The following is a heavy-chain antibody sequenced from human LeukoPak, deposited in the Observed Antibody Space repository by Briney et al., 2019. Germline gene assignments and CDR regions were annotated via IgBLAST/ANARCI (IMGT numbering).Heavy chain of an antibody. D-gene: IGHD5-12*01. CDR1: GYFSTAYY. CDR3: ARQVATKGEWAFDV. CDR2: IRHNGHT. V-gene: IGHV4-38-2*02. J-gene: IGHJ3*01. Sequence: SETLSLTCTVSGYFSTAYYWGWIRQPPGKGLEWIASIRHNGHTYYNPSLKSQVTISIDMSRNQFSLKLNSLTAADTAVYYCARQVATKGEWAFDVWGQGTMVTVSS.